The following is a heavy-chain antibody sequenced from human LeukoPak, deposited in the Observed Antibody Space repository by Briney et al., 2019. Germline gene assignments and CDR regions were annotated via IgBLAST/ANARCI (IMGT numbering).Heavy chain of an antibody. V-gene: IGHV3-23*01. CDR2: ISGSGGST. D-gene: IGHD3-10*01. J-gene: IGHJ4*02. CDR1: GFTFSSYG. Sequence: GGSLRLSCAASGFTFSSYGMSWVRQAPGKGLEWVSAISGSGGSTYYADSVKGRFTISRDNFKDTLYLQMNSLRAEDTAVYYCAKDFRGPGLLWFGELFGGYWGQGTLVTVSS. CDR3: AKDFRGPGLLWFGELFGGY.